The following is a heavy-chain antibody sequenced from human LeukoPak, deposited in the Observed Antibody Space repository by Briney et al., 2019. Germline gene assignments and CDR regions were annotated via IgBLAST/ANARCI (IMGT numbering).Heavy chain of an antibody. CDR2: ISRGGDST. CDR3: VREDTPATANY. Sequence: GGSLRLSCAASGFTFTSYAMNWVRQAPGKGLEWVSSISRGGDSTYYADSVKGRFTISRDNSKDTLFLQMHSLRPGDTAVYYCVREDTPATANYWGQGTLVTISS. CDR1: GFTFTSYA. V-gene: IGHV3-23*01. D-gene: IGHD2-21*02. J-gene: IGHJ4*02.